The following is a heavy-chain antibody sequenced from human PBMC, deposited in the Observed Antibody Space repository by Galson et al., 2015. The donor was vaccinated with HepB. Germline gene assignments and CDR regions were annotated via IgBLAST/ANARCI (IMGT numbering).Heavy chain of an antibody. Sequence: SVKVSCKASGYSFTGFYIHWVRQAPGQGLEWMGRINPNSGGTNYAQKFQDMVTMTRDTSISTAYMEVSRLRYDDTAVYYCARSDIMPTAGNFGIWGRGTMVTVSS. CDR3: ARSDIMPTAGNFGI. V-gene: IGHV1-2*06. J-gene: IGHJ3*02. CDR1: GYSFTGFY. CDR2: INPNSGGT. D-gene: IGHD5-12*01.